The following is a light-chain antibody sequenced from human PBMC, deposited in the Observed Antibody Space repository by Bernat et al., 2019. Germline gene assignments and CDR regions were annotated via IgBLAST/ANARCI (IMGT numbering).Light chain of an antibody. CDR3: AAWDDSLNSPV. CDR2: NNN. CDR1: SSNIGINT. V-gene: IGLV1-44*01. J-gene: IGLJ2*01. Sequence: QSVLTQPPSASGTPGQRVPISCSGSSSNIGINTVNWYQQLPGTAPKLLIYNNNQRPSGVPDRFSGSRSGASASLAISGLHAEAEADYYCAAWDDSLNSPVFCGGTKLTVL.